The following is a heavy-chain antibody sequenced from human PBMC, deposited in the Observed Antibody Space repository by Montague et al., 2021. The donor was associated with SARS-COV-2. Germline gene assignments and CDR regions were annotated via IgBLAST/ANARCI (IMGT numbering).Heavy chain of an antibody. CDR2: IYDSGGA. V-gene: IGHV4-59*01. Sequence: SETLSLTCTISGGSMRRYYWTWIRQLPGKELEWIGSIYDSGGARYNPSLESRVSISVDASKNQFSLRVTSVTAADTAVYFCARRGTGNYEILDYWGQGILVTVSS. D-gene: IGHD3-3*01. J-gene: IGHJ4*02. CDR1: GGSMRRYY. CDR3: ARRGTGNYEILDY.